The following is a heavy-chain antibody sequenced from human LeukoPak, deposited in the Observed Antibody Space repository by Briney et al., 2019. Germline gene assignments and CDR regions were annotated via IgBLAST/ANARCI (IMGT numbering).Heavy chain of an antibody. Sequence: ASVKVSCKASGGTFSSYAISWVRQAPGQGLEWMGGIIPIFGTANYAQKFQGRVTITADESTSTAYMELSSLRSEDTAVYYCASSSGIFGVVIGHYYYGMDVWGQGTTVTVSS. J-gene: IGHJ6*02. CDR1: GGTFSSYA. CDR3: ASSSGIFGVVIGHYYYGMDV. D-gene: IGHD3-3*01. CDR2: IIPIFGTA. V-gene: IGHV1-69*13.